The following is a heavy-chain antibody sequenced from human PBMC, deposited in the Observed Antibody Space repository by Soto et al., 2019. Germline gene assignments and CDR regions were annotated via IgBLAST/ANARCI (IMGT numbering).Heavy chain of an antibody. CDR1: GFTSSSYD. J-gene: IGHJ5*02. CDR3: ARAQGYNWFDP. CDR2: IGTAGDT. Sequence: GGSLRLSCAASGFTSSSYDMHWVRQATGKGLEWVSAIGTAGDTYYPGSVKGRFTISRENAKNSLYLQMNSLRAGDTAVYYCARAQGYNWFDPWGQGTLVTVSS. V-gene: IGHV3-13*01.